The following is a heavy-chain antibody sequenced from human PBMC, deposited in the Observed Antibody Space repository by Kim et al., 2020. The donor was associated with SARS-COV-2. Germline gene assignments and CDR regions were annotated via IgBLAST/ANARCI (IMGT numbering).Heavy chain of an antibody. V-gene: IGHV1-3*01. CDR2: INAGNGNT. J-gene: IGHJ4*02. CDR1: GYTFTSYA. Sequence: ASVKVSCKASGYTFTSYAMHWVRQAPGQRLEWMGWINAGNGNTKYSQKFQGRVTITRDTSASTAYMELSSLRSEDTAVYYCARGIARGVSGWASVPGYWGQGTLVTVSS. CDR3: ARGIARGVSGWASVPGY. D-gene: IGHD6-19*01.